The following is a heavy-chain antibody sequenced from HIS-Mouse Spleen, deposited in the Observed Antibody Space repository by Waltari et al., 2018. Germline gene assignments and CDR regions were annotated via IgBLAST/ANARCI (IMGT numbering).Heavy chain of an antibody. J-gene: IGHJ2*01. D-gene: IGHD6-13*01. CDR1: GGSISSSSYY. Sequence: QLQLQESGPGLVKPSETLSLTCTVSGGSISSSSYYWGWIRQPPGKGLEWIGSIYYRVSTYYNPSLKRRVTISVDTSKNQFSLKLSSVTAADTAVYYCAREIPYSSSWYDWYFDLWGRGTLVTVSS. V-gene: IGHV4-39*07. CDR3: AREIPYSSSWYDWYFDL. CDR2: IYYRVST.